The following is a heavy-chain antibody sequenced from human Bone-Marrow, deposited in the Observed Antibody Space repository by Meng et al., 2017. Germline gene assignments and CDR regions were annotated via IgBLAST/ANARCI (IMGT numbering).Heavy chain of an antibody. J-gene: IGHJ4*02. D-gene: IGHD1-26*01. CDR3: ARDPDELLGANFHF. Sequence: GGSLRLSCAASGFIFSRDWMNWVRQAPGKGLEWVANINQDETKKHYGDPVKGRFTISRDNAKNSVYLQMSSLRAEDTAIYYCARDPDELLGANFHFWGQGILVTVSS. CDR2: INQDETKK. V-gene: IGHV3-7*01. CDR1: GFIFSRDW.